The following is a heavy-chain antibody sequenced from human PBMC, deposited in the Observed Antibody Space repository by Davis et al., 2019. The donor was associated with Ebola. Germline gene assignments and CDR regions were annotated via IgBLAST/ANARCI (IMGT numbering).Heavy chain of an antibody. J-gene: IGHJ4*02. V-gene: IGHV4-34*01. Sequence: SETLSLTCAVYGGSFSGYYWSWIRQPPGKGLGWIGEINHSGSTNYNPSLKSRVTISVDTSKNQFSLKLSSVTAADTAVYYCATRARDYVWGNHRGYFDYWGQGTLVTVSS. CDR2: INHSGST. CDR1: GGSFSGYY. D-gene: IGHD3-16*01. CDR3: ATRARDYVWGNHRGYFDY.